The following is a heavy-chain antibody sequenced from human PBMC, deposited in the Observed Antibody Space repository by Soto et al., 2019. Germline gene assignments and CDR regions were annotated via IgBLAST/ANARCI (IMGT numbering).Heavy chain of an antibody. J-gene: IGHJ4*02. Sequence: ASVKVSCKASGGTFSSYAISWVRQAPGQGLEWMGGIIPIFGTANYAQKFQGRVTITADESTSTAYMELSSLRSEDTAVYYCARELVGATSRWLSYWGQGTLVTVYS. CDR3: ARELVGATSRWLSY. CDR2: IIPIFGTA. V-gene: IGHV1-69*13. CDR1: GGTFSSYA. D-gene: IGHD1-26*01.